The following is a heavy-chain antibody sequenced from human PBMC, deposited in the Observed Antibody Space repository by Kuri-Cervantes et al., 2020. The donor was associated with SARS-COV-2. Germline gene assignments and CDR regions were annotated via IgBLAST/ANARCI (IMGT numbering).Heavy chain of an antibody. Sequence: SETLSLTCTVSGGSISSSSYYWGWIRQPPGKGLEWIGSIYYSGSTYYNPSLKSRVTISVDTSKNQFSLKLSSVTVAATAVYYCARARIVGANADAFDIWGQGTMVTVSS. J-gene: IGHJ3*02. CDR1: GGSISSSSYY. V-gene: IGHV4-39*07. CDR2: IYYSGST. CDR3: ARARIVGANADAFDI. D-gene: IGHD1-26*01.